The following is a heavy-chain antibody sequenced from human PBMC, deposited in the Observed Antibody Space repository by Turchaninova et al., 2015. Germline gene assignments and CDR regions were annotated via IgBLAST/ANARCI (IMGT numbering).Heavy chain of an antibody. V-gene: IGHV4-4*02. D-gene: IGHD4-17*01. CDR1: GGSISRSNR. J-gene: IGHJ4*02. Sequence: QVHLQESGPGLVKPSGTLSLTCAVSGGSISRSNRWGWVRQPPGKGLEWIVGIYHGGSTNYNPSLMSRVTISVDKSKNQFSLNLSSVTAADTAVYYCARVDHYETFFDYWGQGTLVTVSS. CDR3: ARVDHYETFFDY. CDR2: IYHGGST.